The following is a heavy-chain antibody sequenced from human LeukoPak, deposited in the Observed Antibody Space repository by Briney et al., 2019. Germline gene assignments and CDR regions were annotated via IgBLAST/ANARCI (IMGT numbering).Heavy chain of an antibody. CDR3: VRIAAPGTRFDY. CDR1: GFTFSSYA. V-gene: IGHV3-23*01. D-gene: IGHD6-13*01. CDR2: ISGSGGST. J-gene: IGHJ4*02. Sequence: PGGSLRLSCAASGFTFSSYAMSWVRQAPGKGLEWVSAISGSGGSTYYADSVKGRFTISRDNSKNTLYLQMNSLRAEDTAVYYCVRIAAPGTRFDYWGQGTLVTVSS.